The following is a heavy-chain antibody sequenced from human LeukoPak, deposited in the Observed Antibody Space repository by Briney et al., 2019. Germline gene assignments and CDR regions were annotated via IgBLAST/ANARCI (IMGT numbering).Heavy chain of an antibody. V-gene: IGHV4-39*01. CDR3: ARGIFYGDYAGG. CDR2: IYYSGST. Sequence: SETLSLTCTVSGGSISSSSYYWGWIRQPPGKGLERLGSIYYSGSTYYNPSLKSRVTISVDTSKNQFSLKLSSVTAADTAVYYCARGIFYGDYAGGWGQGTLVTVSS. CDR1: GGSISSSSYY. D-gene: IGHD4-17*01. J-gene: IGHJ4*02.